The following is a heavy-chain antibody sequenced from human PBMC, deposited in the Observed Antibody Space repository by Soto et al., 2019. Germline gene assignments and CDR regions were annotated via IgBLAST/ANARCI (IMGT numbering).Heavy chain of an antibody. CDR1: GASISRGAYY. J-gene: IGHJ6*02. V-gene: IGHV4-31*03. D-gene: IGHD3-10*01. CDR3: ARASSTMARGPYMDV. Sequence: QVQLQESGPGLVKPSQTLSLTCTVSGASISRGAYYWSWIRQHPGKGLEWIGHMYYSGTTYYNPSLKTRVIRSVDTSNDQYYLKLTSVTAADTVVFFSARASSTMARGPYMDVWIQGTTVTVSS. CDR2: MYYSGTT.